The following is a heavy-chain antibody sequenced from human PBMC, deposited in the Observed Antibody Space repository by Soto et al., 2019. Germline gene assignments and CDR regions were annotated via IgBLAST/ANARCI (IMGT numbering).Heavy chain of an antibody. Sequence: QVQLVESGGGLVKPGGSLRLSCAASGFTFSDYYMSWIRQAPGKGLEWVSYISSSSSYTNYADSVKGRFTISSDNAKNSLYLQMNSLRAEDTAVYYCARDGLGDYYDMDWGQGTLVTVSS. CDR2: ISSSSSYT. D-gene: IGHD3-22*01. V-gene: IGHV3-11*06. CDR1: GFTFSDYY. CDR3: ARDGLGDYYDMD. J-gene: IGHJ4*02.